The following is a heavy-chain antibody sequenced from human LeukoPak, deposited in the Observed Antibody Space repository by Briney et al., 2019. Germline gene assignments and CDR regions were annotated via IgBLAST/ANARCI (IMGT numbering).Heavy chain of an antibody. CDR2: INHSGST. CDR1: GGSFSGYY. Sequence: SETLSLTCAVYGGSFSGYYWSWLRQPPGKGLEWIGEINHSGSTNYNPSLKSRVTISVDTSKNQFSLKLSSVTAADTAVYYCARATDILTGYWGHRFDPWGQGTLVTVSS. J-gene: IGHJ5*02. V-gene: IGHV4-34*01. CDR3: ARATDILTGYWGHRFDP. D-gene: IGHD3-9*01.